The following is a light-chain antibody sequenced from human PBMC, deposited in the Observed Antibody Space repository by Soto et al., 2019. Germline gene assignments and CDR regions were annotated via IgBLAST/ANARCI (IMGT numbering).Light chain of an antibody. V-gene: IGLV2-11*01. CDR3: CSYAGSSSL. CDR1: SSDITNYNS. CDR2: DVN. J-gene: IGLJ3*02. Sequence: QSALTQPRSVSGSPGQSGTISCTGTSSDITNYNSVSWFQQHPGKAPKLMMYDVNKRPSAVPDRFSGSKSGNTASLTISGLQAEDEADYHCCSYAGSSSLFGGGTKLTVL.